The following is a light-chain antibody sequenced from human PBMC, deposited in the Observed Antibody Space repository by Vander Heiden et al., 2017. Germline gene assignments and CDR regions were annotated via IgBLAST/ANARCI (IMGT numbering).Light chain of an antibody. CDR2: DAS. J-gene: IGKJ3*01. Sequence: DIQMPQSPSTLSASVGDRVTITCRDSQSISNWLAWFQQKPGKAPKLLISDASNLESGVPSRFSGSGYGTEFTLTISGLQPDDFATYYCQQYNNYLFTFGPGTKVDIK. CDR1: QSISNW. V-gene: IGKV1-5*01. CDR3: QQYNNYLFT.